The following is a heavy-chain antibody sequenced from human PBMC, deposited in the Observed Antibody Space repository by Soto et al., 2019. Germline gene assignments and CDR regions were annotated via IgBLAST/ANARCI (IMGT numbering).Heavy chain of an antibody. CDR1: GYSFSTYG. V-gene: IGHV1-18*04. J-gene: IGHJ4*02. CDR3: ARGENCVSARGDFDH. D-gene: IGHD1-1*01. Sequence: QVLLVQSGAEVKKPGASVKVSCKASGYSFSTYGVSWVRQAPGQGLEWMGWLNTGDGNTAYAQKLQGRITLTTDTTTTKADMELRSLRSDDAAIYYCARGENCVSARGDFDHWGQGTLVPVSS. CDR2: LNTGDGNT.